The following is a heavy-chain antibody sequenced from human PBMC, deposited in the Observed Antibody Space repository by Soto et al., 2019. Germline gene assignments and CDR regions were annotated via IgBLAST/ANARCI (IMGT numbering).Heavy chain of an antibody. Sequence: SETLSLTCTVSGGSISSYYWSWIRQPPGKGLEWIGDIYYSGSTNYNPSLKSRVTISVDTSKNQFSLKLSSVTAADTAVYYCARGHSGYAAYYYYYMDVWGKGTTVTVSS. D-gene: IGHD5-12*01. V-gene: IGHV4-59*01. CDR2: IYYSGST. CDR3: ARGHSGYAAYYYYYMDV. CDR1: GGSISSYY. J-gene: IGHJ6*03.